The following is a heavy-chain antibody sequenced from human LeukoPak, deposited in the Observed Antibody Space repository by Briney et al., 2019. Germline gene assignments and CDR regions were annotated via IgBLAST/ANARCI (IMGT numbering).Heavy chain of an antibody. D-gene: IGHD2-21*02. Sequence: ASVKVSCKASGYAFSTYGIRWVRQAPAQGLEWMGWISPYNDDTNSAPKLQGRITMTTDISASTAYMELRSLRSDDTAVYYCARDERNSCRAADCYYFDYWGQGTLVTVSS. CDR1: GYAFSTYG. V-gene: IGHV1-18*01. J-gene: IGHJ4*02. CDR3: ARDERNSCRAADCYYFDY. CDR2: ISPYNDDT.